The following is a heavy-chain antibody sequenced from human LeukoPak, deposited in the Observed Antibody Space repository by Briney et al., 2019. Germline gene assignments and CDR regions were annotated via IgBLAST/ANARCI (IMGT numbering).Heavy chain of an antibody. V-gene: IGHV4-39*07. CDR3: AREEAVVLSNFDC. CDR2: IFYTGTT. Sequence: SETLSLTCAVSGDSISSTSYNWGWIRQPPGKGLEWIGSIFYTGTTYYNPSLKSRVTISVDTSKNQFSLKLSSVTAADTAVYYCAREEAVVLSNFDCWGQGTLVTVSS. J-gene: IGHJ4*02. D-gene: IGHD4-23*01. CDR1: GDSISSTSYN.